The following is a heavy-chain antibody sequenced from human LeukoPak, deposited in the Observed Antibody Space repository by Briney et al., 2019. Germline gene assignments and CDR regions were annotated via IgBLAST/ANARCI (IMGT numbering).Heavy chain of an antibody. Sequence: ASVKVSCKVSGYTLTELSMHWVRQAPGKGLEWMGGFDPEDGETIYAQKFQGRVTMTEDTSTDTAYMELSRLRSDDTAVYYCARALSYYDYVWGSYRWDYYYMDVWGKGTTVTVSS. CDR2: FDPEDGET. CDR1: GYTLTELS. CDR3: ARALSYYDYVWGSYRWDYYYMDV. V-gene: IGHV1-24*01. J-gene: IGHJ6*03. D-gene: IGHD3-16*02.